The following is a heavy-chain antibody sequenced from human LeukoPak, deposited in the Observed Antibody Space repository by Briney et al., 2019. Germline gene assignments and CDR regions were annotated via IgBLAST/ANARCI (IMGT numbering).Heavy chain of an antibody. CDR1: GFTFSSYS. V-gene: IGHV3-48*01. Sequence: GGSLRLSCAASGFTFSSYSMNWVRQAPGKGLEWVSYISSSSSTIYYADSVRGRFTISRDNSKSTLSLQMNSLRVEDTAIYYCATYRQVLLPFESWGQGTLVTVSS. CDR3: ATYRQVLLPFES. D-gene: IGHD5-18*01. CDR2: ISSSSSTI. J-gene: IGHJ4*02.